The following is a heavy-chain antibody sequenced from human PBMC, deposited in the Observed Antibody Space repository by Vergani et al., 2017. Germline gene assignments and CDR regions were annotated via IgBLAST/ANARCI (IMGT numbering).Heavy chain of an antibody. D-gene: IGHD3-3*01. V-gene: IGHV3-9*01. J-gene: IGHJ2*01. CDR2: ISWNSGSI. CDR1: GFTFDGYA. CDR3: AKDHYDFWSGYPNLSPFDL. Sequence: EVQLVESGGGLVQPGRSLRLSCAASGFTFDGYAMHWVRQAPGKGLEWVSGISWNSGSIGYADSVKGRFTISRDNAKKSLYLQMNSLRAEGTALYYCAKDHYDFWSGYPNLSPFDLWGRGTLVTVSS.